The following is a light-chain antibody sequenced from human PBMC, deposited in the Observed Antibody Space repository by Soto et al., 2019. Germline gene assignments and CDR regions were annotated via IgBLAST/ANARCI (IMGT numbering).Light chain of an antibody. V-gene: IGLV1-44*01. CDR2: TNN. CDR3: TSYTRTRNLL. Sequence: QPVLTQPPSASGTPGQRITISCSGSGPNIGSNSVTWYQQLPRTAPRLLMYTNNQRPSGVPDRFSGSRSGTSASLAISGLQSGDEADYYCTSYTRTRNLLFGGGTKLTVL. J-gene: IGLJ2*01. CDR1: GPNIGSNS.